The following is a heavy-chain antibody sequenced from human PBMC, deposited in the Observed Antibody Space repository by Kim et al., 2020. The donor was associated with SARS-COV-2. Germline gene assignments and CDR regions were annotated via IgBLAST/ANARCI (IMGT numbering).Heavy chain of an antibody. D-gene: IGHD3-3*01. CDR3: ARDHREWLQYTANWYFDL. CDR2: IYYSGST. CDR1: GGSISSYY. V-gene: IGHV4-59*01. J-gene: IGHJ2*01. Sequence: SETLSLTCTVSGGSISSYYWSWIRQPPGKGLEWIGDIYYSGSTNYNPSLKSRVPISVDTSKNQFSLKLSSVTAADTAVYYCARDHREWLQYTANWYFDLWGRGTLVTVSS.